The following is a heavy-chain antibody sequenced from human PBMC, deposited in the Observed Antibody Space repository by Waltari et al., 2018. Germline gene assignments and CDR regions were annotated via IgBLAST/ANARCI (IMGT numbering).Heavy chain of an antibody. CDR3: ARIGSCSDSVCSNN. CDR2: LYSGGNT. CDR1: GVSVCSND. V-gene: IGHV3-53*02. D-gene: IGHD2-8*01. J-gene: IGHJ1*01. Sequence: EVRLVETGGVLIQPGGSLRLSCGASGVSVCSNDMRSVRRAPGKGLEWVSFLYSGGNTYYADSVKGRSTISRDNSKNTLYLQMDTLRAEDTAVYYCARIGSCSDSVCSNNWGQGTLVTVSS.